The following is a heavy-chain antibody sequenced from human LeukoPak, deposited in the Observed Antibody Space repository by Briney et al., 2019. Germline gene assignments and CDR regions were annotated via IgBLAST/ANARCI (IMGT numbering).Heavy chain of an antibody. J-gene: IGHJ3*02. D-gene: IGHD5-18*01. CDR2: IYYSGIT. Sequence: SETLSLTCTVSGGSISSYYWSWIRQPPGKGLEWIGYIYYSGITNYNPSLKSRVTISVDTSKNQFSLKLSSVTAADTAVYYCARGFHSYDAFDIWGQGTMVTVSS. CDR1: GGSISSYY. CDR3: ARGFHSYDAFDI. V-gene: IGHV4-59*01.